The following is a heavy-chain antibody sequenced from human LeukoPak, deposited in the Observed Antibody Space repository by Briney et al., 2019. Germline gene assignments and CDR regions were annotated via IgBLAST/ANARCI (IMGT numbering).Heavy chain of an antibody. CDR3: AVDCSSTSCYAHTFADV. Sequence: GGSLRLSCAASGFTFDDYGMSWVRQAPGKGLEWVSGINWNGGSTGYADSVKGRFTISRDNAKDSLYLQMNSLRAEDTALYYCAVDCSSTSCYAHTFADVWGKGTTVTVSS. CDR1: GFTFDDYG. CDR2: INWNGGST. V-gene: IGHV3-20*04. D-gene: IGHD2-2*01. J-gene: IGHJ6*04.